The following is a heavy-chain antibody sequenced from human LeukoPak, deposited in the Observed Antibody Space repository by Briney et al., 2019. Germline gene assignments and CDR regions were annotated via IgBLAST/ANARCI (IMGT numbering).Heavy chain of an antibody. CDR1: GFTFDSYG. CDR3: AKDWDTAEYYFDY. V-gene: IGHV3-23*01. Sequence: GGSLRLSCAASGFTFDSYGMNWVRQAPGKGLEWVSGISGSGVYTYYADSVKGRFTISRDNSRNTLYLVMNSLRVDDTAVYYCAKDWDTAEYYFDYWGQGTLVTVSS. CDR2: ISGSGVYT. J-gene: IGHJ4*02. D-gene: IGHD5-18*01.